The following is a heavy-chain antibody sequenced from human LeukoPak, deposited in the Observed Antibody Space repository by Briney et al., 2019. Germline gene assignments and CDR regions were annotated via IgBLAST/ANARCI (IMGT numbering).Heavy chain of an antibody. Sequence: ASVKVSCKASGYTFTSYDINWVRQATGQGLEWMGWMNPNSGNTGYAQKFQGRVTITRNTSISTAYMELSSLRSEDTAVYYCLITGTTWEDIDYWGQGNLVTVSS. CDR2: MNPNSGNT. V-gene: IGHV1-8*03. CDR3: LITGTTWEDIDY. D-gene: IGHD1-20*01. J-gene: IGHJ4*02. CDR1: GYTFTSYD.